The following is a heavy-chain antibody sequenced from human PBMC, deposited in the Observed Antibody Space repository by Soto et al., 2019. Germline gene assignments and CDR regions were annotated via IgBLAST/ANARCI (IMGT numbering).Heavy chain of an antibody. CDR1: GGSFSGYY. CDR2: INHSGST. CDR3: AAEIYSGGTCCQFDY. V-gene: IGHV4-34*01. Sequence: SETLSLTCAVYGGSFSGYYWTWIRQPPGTGLEWIGEINHSGSTNYNPSLKSRVTISVDTSKNQFSLKLSSLTSEDTAEYYCAAEIYSGGTCCQFDYWGQGTPVTVSS. J-gene: IGHJ4*02. D-gene: IGHD2-21*01.